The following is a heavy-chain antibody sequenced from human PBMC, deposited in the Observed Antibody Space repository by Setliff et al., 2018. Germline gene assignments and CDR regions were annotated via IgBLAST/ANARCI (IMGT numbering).Heavy chain of an antibody. CDR2: INHSGST. CDR3: ARDNPILGATDY. D-gene: IGHD1-26*01. CDR1: GGSFSNYY. V-gene: IGHV4-34*01. J-gene: IGHJ4*02. Sequence: PSETLSLTCTVYGGSFSNYYWSWIRQPPGKGLEWIGEINHSGSTNYNPSLKGRVTISVDTSRNQFSLNLTSVTAADTALYFCARDNPILGATDYWGQGALVTVSS.